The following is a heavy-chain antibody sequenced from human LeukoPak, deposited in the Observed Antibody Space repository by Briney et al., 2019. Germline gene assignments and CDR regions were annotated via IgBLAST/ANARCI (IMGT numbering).Heavy chain of an antibody. J-gene: IGHJ4*02. D-gene: IGHD2-2*01. V-gene: IGHV2-5*02. CDR2: IYWDDDK. Sequence: SGPTLVKPTQTLTLTCTFSGFSLSTSGVGVGWIRQPPGKALEWLALIYWDDDKRYTPSLNSRLTITKDTSKNQVVLTMTNMDPVDTATYYGARRDSCSSTSCFHFDHWGQGALVTVSS. CDR1: GFSLSTSGVG. CDR3: ARRDSCSSTSCFHFDH.